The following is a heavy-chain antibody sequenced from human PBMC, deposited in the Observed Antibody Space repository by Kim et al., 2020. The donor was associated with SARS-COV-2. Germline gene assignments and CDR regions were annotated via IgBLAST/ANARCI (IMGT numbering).Heavy chain of an antibody. V-gene: IGHV3-30-3*01. D-gene: IGHD6-19*01. CDR2: ISYDGSNK. Sequence: GSLRLSCAASGFTFNGYGMHWLRQPPGKGLECVAFISYDGSNKYYADSVRDRFTISRDNSKNTLYLQMNNLRTEDTAVFYCVRDYDSSGCPWGQGTLVTVSS. CDR3: VRDYDSSGCP. CDR1: GFTFNGYG. J-gene: IGHJ5*02.